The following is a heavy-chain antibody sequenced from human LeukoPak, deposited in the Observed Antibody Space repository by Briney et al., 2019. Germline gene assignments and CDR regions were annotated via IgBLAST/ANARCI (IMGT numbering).Heavy chain of an antibody. Sequence: GASVKVSCKASGFTFTSSAVQWVRQARGQRLEWIGWIVVGSGNTNYAQKFQERVTITRDMSTSIAYRELSSLRSEDTAVYYCAAAYVDTAMGGIDYWGQGTLVTVSS. CDR2: IVVGSGNT. J-gene: IGHJ4*02. CDR1: GFTFTSSA. CDR3: AAAYVDTAMGGIDY. V-gene: IGHV1-58*01. D-gene: IGHD5-18*01.